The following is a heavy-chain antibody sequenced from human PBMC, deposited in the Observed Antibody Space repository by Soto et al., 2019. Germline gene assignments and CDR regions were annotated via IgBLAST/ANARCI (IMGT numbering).Heavy chain of an antibody. CDR3: ARDSGSYPWSFDY. J-gene: IGHJ4*02. Sequence: PGGSLRLSCAASGFTFSSYSMNWVRQAPGKGLEWVSSISSSSSYIYYADSVKGRFTISRDNAKNSLYLQMNSLRAEDTAVYYCARDSGSYPWSFDYWGQGTLVTVSS. CDR1: GFTFSSYS. V-gene: IGHV3-21*01. D-gene: IGHD1-26*01. CDR2: ISSSSSYI.